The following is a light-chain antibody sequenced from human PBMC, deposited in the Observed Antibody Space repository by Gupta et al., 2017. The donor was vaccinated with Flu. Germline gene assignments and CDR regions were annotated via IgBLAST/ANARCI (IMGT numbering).Light chain of an antibody. Sequence: IAYRVSQTLLYSDGNTYLTWFHQRPRQSPSHLIYRVSNWDSGVPDRIISSGLGTTFTPKISRVEAEDVGVYYCMQGTHWPPTFGPGTKVDI. V-gene: IGKV2D-30*01. CDR3: MQGTHWPPT. J-gene: IGKJ3*01. CDR2: RVS. CDR1: QTLLYSDGNTY.